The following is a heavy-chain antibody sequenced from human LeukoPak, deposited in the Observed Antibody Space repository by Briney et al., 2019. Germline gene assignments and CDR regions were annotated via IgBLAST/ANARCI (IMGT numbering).Heavy chain of an antibody. CDR3: ARDYSSAWYSKKYGMDV. V-gene: IGHV4-59*01. D-gene: IGHD6-13*01. CDR2: IHYSGST. CDR1: GDSISSFY. Sequence: SETLSLTCTVSGDSISSFYWSWVRQPPGKGLEWIGYIHYSGSTNYNPSLKSRVTISVDTSKNQFSLKVTSVTAADTAVYYFARDYSSAWYSKKYGMDVWGQGTTVTVS. J-gene: IGHJ6*02.